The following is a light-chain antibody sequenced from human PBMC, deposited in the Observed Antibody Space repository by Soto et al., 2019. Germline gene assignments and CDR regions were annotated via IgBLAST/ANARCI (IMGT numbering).Light chain of an antibody. V-gene: IGLV2-14*03. Sequence: QSALTQPASVSGSPGQSITISCTGTSSDVGGYNYVSWYQQHPGKVPKLMIFDVSNRPSGVSYRFSGSKSGNTASLTISGLQAEDEADYYCTSYTSRSTVVFGGGTKVTVL. CDR3: TSYTSRSTVV. CDR1: SSDVGGYNY. J-gene: IGLJ2*01. CDR2: DVS.